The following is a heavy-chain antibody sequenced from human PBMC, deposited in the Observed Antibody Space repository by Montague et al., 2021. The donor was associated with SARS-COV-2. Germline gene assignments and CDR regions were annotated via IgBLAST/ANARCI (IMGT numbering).Heavy chain of an antibody. V-gene: IGHV4-39*07. CDR1: GGSISSSSYY. CDR3: ARVGRQQLVRLYGMDV. J-gene: IGHJ6*02. Sequence: SETLSLTCTVSGGSISSSSYYWGWIRQPPGKGLEWIGSIYYSGSTYYNPSLKSRVTISVDTSKNQFSLKLSSVTAADTAVYDCARVGRQQLVRLYGMDVWGQGTTVTVSS. D-gene: IGHD6-13*01. CDR2: IYYSGST.